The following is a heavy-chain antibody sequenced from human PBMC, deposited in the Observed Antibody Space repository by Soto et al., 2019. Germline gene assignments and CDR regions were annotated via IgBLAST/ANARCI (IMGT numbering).Heavy chain of an antibody. Sequence: EVQLVESGVGLVKPGGSLRLSCAASGFTLTSYSMNWVRQAPGKGLEWISSISSSYIYYADSVKGRFTISRDNAKNSLYLQMNSLRAEDTAVYYCARDTEDSGGPWGQGTLVTVSS. CDR3: ARDTEDSGGP. V-gene: IGHV3-21*01. CDR2: ISSSYI. CDR1: GFTLTSYS. D-gene: IGHD2-15*01. J-gene: IGHJ5*02.